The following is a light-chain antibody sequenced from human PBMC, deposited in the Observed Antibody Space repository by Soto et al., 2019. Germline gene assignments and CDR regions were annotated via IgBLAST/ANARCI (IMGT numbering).Light chain of an antibody. V-gene: IGKV1-5*03. CDR2: EAS. J-gene: IGKJ4*01. Sequence: DIQMTQSPSTLSASVGDRVTITCRASQSISSWLAWYQQKPGKAPKLLMYEASSLEGGVPSRFSGSRSGTEFTLTISSLQPDDLATYYCQQYNSYPLTFGGGTKVEIK. CDR3: QQYNSYPLT. CDR1: QSISSW.